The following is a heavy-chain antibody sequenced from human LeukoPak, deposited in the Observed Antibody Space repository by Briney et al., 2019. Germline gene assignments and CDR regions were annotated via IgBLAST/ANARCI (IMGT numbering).Heavy chain of an antibody. V-gene: IGHV4-30-4*08. Sequence: PSETLSLTCTVSGGSISSGDYYWSWIRQPPGKGLEWIGYIYYSGSTYYAPSLKSRVTISVDTSKNQFSLKLSSVTAADTAVYYCVRARSVGNNFDYWGQGTLVTVSS. CDR2: IYYSGST. J-gene: IGHJ4*02. CDR3: VRARSVGNNFDY. CDR1: GGSISSGDYY. D-gene: IGHD4-23*01.